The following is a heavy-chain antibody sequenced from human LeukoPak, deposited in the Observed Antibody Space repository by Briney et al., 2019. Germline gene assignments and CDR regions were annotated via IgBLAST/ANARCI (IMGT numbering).Heavy chain of an antibody. D-gene: IGHD5-18*01. Sequence: SDTLSLTCAVSGYSISSSNWWGWIRQPPGKGLEWIGYIYSSGSTYYNPSLKSRVTMSVDTSKNQFSLRLSPVTAGDTAAYYCARTAVDTATHFDNWGQGTLVTVSS. CDR2: IYSSGST. CDR1: GYSISSSNW. J-gene: IGHJ4*02. CDR3: ARTAVDTATHFDN. V-gene: IGHV4-28*01.